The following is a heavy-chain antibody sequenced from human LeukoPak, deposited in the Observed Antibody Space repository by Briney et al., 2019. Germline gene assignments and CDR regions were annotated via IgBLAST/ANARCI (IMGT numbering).Heavy chain of an antibody. Sequence: QSGGSLRLSCAASGFTFSSYSMNWVRQAPGKGLEWVSYISSSSSTIYYADSVKGRFTISRDNAKNSLYLQMNSLRAEDTAVYYCARTKGYRDYYYMDVWGKGTTVTVSS. CDR1: GFTFSSYS. V-gene: IGHV3-48*01. J-gene: IGHJ6*03. D-gene: IGHD1-1*01. CDR2: ISSSSSTI. CDR3: ARTKGYRDYYYMDV.